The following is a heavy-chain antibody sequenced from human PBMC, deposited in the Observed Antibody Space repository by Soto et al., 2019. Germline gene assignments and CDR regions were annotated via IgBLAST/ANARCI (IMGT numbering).Heavy chain of an antibody. D-gene: IGHD1-26*01. CDR3: ARAGLGDGSDY. CDR1: GGSVSSGSYY. Sequence: QVQLQESGPGLVKPSETLSLTCTVSGGSVSSGSYYWSWIRQPPGKGLEWIGDIYYSGSTKYNPSRKSRVTISVDTSKNQCALKLSSVTAADTAVYYCARAGLGDGSDYWGQGTLVTVSS. CDR2: IYYSGST. V-gene: IGHV4-61*01. J-gene: IGHJ4*02.